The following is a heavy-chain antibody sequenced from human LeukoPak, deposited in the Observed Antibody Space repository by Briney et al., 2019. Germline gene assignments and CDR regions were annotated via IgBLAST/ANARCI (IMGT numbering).Heavy chain of an antibody. CDR1: GGSISSYY. J-gene: IGHJ4*02. D-gene: IGHD3-9*01. Sequence: PSETLSLTCTVSGGSISSYYWSWIRQPPGKGLEWMGYIYYRGSTNYNPSLKSRLTISVDTSKNQFSLKLSSVTAADTAVYYCARLGRDYDILTGYYHPPLWGQGTLVTVSS. CDR3: ARLGRDYDILTGYYHPPL. CDR2: IYYRGST. V-gene: IGHV4-59*08.